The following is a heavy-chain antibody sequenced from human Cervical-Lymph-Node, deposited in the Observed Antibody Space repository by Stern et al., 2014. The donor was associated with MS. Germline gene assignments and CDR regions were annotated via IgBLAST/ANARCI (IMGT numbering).Heavy chain of an antibody. CDR1: GGSISSYY. V-gene: IGHV4-59*01. CDR2: INYSGNT. D-gene: IGHD3-9*01. J-gene: IGHJ2*01. CDR3: ARVQTYYDVLTGEGDWYFDL. Sequence: QLVESGPGLVKPSETLSLTCTVSGGSISSYYWNWIRQPPGKGLEWIGYINYSGNTNYNPSFKSRVTISVDTSKNQFSLRLSSVAAADTAIYYCARVQTYYDVLTGEGDWYFDLWGRGTLVTVSS.